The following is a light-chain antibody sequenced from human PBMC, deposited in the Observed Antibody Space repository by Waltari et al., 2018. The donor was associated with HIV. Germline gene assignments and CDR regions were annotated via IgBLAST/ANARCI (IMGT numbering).Light chain of an antibody. V-gene: IGLV1-40*01. J-gene: IGLJ1*01. CDR2: NNS. CDR3: QSYDSSLSGSDV. Sequence: QSVLTQPPSVPGAPGQRDTISCTGCSSNIGAGYDVNWYQQLPGTAPKLLIYNNSNRPSGVPDRFSGSKSGTSASLAITGLQAEDEADYYCQSYDSSLSGSDVFGTGTKVTVL. CDR1: SSNIGAGYD.